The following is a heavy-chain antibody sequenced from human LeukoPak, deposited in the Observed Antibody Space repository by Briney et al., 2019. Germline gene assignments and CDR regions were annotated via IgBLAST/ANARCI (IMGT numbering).Heavy chain of an antibody. CDR2: ISGSGGST. Sequence: GGSLRLSCAASGFTFRNYGMNWVRQAPGKGLEWVSVISGSGGSTYYADSVKGRFTISRDNSKNTLYLQMNSLRAEDTAVYYCAKSDQYYYDSSGYYYDYWGQGTLVTVSS. D-gene: IGHD3-22*01. J-gene: IGHJ4*02. V-gene: IGHV3-23*01. CDR3: AKSDQYYYDSSGYYYDY. CDR1: GFTFRNYG.